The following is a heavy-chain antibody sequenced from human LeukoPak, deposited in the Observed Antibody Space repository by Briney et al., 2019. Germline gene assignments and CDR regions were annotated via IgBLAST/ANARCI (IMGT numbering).Heavy chain of an antibody. Sequence: SQTLSLTCTVSGGSISSGTYYWSWIRQPAGKGLEWIGRIYTSGSTNYNPSLKSRVTISVDTSKNQFSLKLSSVTAADTAVYYCARGHIGPWGQGTLVTVSS. J-gene: IGHJ5*02. V-gene: IGHV4-61*02. CDR1: GGSISSGTYY. D-gene: IGHD2-21*01. CDR2: IYTSGST. CDR3: ARGHIGP.